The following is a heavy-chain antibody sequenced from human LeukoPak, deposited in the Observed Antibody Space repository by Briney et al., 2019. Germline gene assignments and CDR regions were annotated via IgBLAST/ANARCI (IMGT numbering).Heavy chain of an antibody. Sequence: PGGSLRLSCAASGFTFSSYAMSWVRQAPGKGLEWVSRINSDGSSTSYADSVKGRFTISRDNAKNTLYLQMNSLRAEDTAVYYCARGGVGAIYFDYWGQGTLVTVSS. CDR2: INSDGSST. V-gene: IGHV3-74*01. CDR3: ARGGVGAIYFDY. D-gene: IGHD1-26*01. J-gene: IGHJ4*02. CDR1: GFTFSSYA.